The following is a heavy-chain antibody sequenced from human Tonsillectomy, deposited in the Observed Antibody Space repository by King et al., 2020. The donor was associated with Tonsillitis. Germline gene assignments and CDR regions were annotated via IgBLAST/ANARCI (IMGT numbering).Heavy chain of an antibody. CDR3: ASAKRCGGACPKLYWYFDH. Sequence: QLQESGPGLVKPSQTLSLTCAVSGGSISSGGYSWSWIRQQPGKGLEWIGYIYYSGSTYYNPSPKSRVTISVDTSKNQFSLKLSSVTAADTAVYYCASAKRCGGACPKLYWYFDHWGRGAPVAVAS. D-gene: IGHD2-21*02. CDR2: IYYSGST. J-gene: IGHJ2*01. V-gene: IGHV4-30-4*07. CDR1: GGSISSGGYS.